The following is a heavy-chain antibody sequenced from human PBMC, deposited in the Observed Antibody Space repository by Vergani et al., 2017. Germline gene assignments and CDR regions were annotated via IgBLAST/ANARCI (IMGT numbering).Heavy chain of an antibody. CDR3: AKDLYDILTGPDY. CDR1: GFTFSDYY. V-gene: IGHV3-11*01. Sequence: QVQLVESGGGLVKPGGSLRLSCAASGFTFSDYYMTWIRQAPGKGLEWISYISGSGHTKYYADSVKGRFAISRDNAKNSLYLQMNSLRAEDTALYYCAKDLYDILTGPDYWGQGTLVTVSS. CDR2: ISGSGHTK. J-gene: IGHJ4*02. D-gene: IGHD3-9*01.